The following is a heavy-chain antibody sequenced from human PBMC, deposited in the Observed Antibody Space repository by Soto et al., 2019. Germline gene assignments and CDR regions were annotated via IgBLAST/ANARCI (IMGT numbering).Heavy chain of an antibody. CDR3: ARERFPLGYCSGGSCYD. Sequence: SETLSLTCTVSGGSISSGDYYWSCIRQPPGKGLEWIGYIYYSGSTYYNPSLKSRVTISVDTSKNQFSLKLSSVTAADTAVYYCARERFPLGYCSGGSCYDWGQGTLVTVSS. D-gene: IGHD2-15*01. J-gene: IGHJ4*02. CDR1: GGSISSGDYY. V-gene: IGHV4-30-4*01. CDR2: IYYSGST.